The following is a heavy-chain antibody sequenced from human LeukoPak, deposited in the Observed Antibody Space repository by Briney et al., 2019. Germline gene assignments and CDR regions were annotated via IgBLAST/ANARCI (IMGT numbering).Heavy chain of an antibody. J-gene: IGHJ4*02. V-gene: IGHV3-30*18. D-gene: IGHD3-3*01. CDR2: ISHDGSDK. CDR1: GFTSKKYG. CDR3: AKEGESGYSGGFDY. Sequence: GGSLRLSCEASGFTSKKYGMHWVRQAPGKGLEWVAFISHDGSDKYYADSVKGRFTISSDNSKNTQFLQMNSLRVEDTAMYYCAKEGESGYSGGFDYWGQGTLVTVSS.